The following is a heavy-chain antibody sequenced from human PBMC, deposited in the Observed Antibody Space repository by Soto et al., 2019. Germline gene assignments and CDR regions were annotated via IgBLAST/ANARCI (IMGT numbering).Heavy chain of an antibody. J-gene: IGHJ6*02. CDR2: INPNTGGT. D-gene: IGHD2-15*01. CDR3: AKDQGPTSGTSGNGLDV. V-gene: IGHV1-2*04. CDR1: GYTFTGYY. Sequence: ASVKVSCKASGYTFTGYYIQWVRQVPGQGFEWMGWINPNTGGTNYAQKFQGWVTMTRDTSISTAYMELNRLTSDDTAIYFCAKDQGPTSGTSGNGLDVWGQGTTVRVSS.